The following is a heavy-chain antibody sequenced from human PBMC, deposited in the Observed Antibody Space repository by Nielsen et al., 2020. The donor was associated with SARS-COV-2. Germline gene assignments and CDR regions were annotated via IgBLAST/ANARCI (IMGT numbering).Heavy chain of an antibody. J-gene: IGHJ6*02. CDR3: ARARATIFGLVMSYGMDV. Sequence: ASVKVSCKASAYTFTDYYIHWVRQAPGQGLEWMGRINPYSGGTNYAQKFQGTVTMTRDASISTVYMELTSDDTAVYYCARARATIFGLVMSYGMDVWGQWTTVAVSS. CDR2: INPYSGGT. D-gene: IGHD3/OR15-3a*01. CDR1: AYTFTDYY. V-gene: IGHV1-2*06.